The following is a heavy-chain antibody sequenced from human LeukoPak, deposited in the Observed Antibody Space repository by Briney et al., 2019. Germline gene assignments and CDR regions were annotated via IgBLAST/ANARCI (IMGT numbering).Heavy chain of an antibody. J-gene: IGHJ6*02. CDR2: IVVGSGHT. CDR3: AADHQFSGWESAYGMDV. CDR1: GFSFTTSA. V-gene: IGHV1-58*02. D-gene: IGHD6-19*01. Sequence: TSVKVSCKASGFSFTTSAMQWVRQARGQRLEWIGWIVVGSGHTRYAQKSQERITITRDMSTSTAYMQLSSLRSEDTAVYYCAADHQFSGWESAYGMDVWGQGTTVTVSS.